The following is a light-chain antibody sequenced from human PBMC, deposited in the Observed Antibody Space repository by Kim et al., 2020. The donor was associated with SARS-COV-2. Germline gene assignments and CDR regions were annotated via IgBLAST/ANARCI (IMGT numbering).Light chain of an antibody. V-gene: IGLV7-43*01. J-gene: IGLJ3*02. CDR1: TGAVTSNNY. CDR2: DTT. CDR3: LLYYGGARV. Sequence: QTVVTQEPSLTVSPGGTVTLTCASSTGAVTSNNYPSWIQQKPGQAPKTLIFDTTSRHSWTPARFSGSLLGGKTALTLSGVQPEDEAEYYCLLYYGGARVFGGGTQLTVL.